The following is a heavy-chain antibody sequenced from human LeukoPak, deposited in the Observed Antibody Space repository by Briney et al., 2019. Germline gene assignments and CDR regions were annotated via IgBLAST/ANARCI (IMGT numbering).Heavy chain of an antibody. Sequence: SETLSLTCSVSGGSFFRGDYYWGWLRQPPGKGREWIGYIYYTGLTYYSPSLKSRAAISVDTSKSQFSLKLTSVTAADTAVYYCARGGGGSSTVTIYWFDSWGQGTLVTVSS. D-gene: IGHD4-17*01. J-gene: IGHJ5*01. CDR3: ARGGGGSSTVTIYWFDS. CDR1: GGSFFRGDYY. V-gene: IGHV4-30-4*01. CDR2: IYYTGLT.